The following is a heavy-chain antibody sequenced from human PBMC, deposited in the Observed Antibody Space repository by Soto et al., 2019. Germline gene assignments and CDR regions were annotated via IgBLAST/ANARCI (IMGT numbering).Heavy chain of an antibody. D-gene: IGHD3-10*01. V-gene: IGHV4-59*01. J-gene: IGHJ6*02. CDR2: IYYSGST. CDR3: ARVPYGSGSYYKNLYYYYGMDF. Sequence: PSETLSLTCTVSGGSISSYYWSWIRQPPGKGLEWIGYIYYSGSTNYNPSLKSRVTISVDTSKNQFSLKLSSVTAADTAVYYCARVPYGSGSYYKNLYYYYGMDFWGQGTTVTVSS. CDR1: GGSISSYY.